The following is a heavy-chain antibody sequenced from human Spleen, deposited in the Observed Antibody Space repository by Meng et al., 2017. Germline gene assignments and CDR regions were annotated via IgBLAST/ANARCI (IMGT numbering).Heavy chain of an antibody. CDR2: ISASGST. D-gene: IGHD5/OR15-5a*01. CDR3: ARGAVKVSTDLNY. J-gene: IGHJ4*02. V-gene: IGHV4-4*07. CDR1: GGSISGYF. Sequence: VQLPESGPGLVKPSETLSLTCSVSGGSISGYFWTWVRQPAGKGPEWIGRISASGSTNHNPSLKSRVTMSVDTSKNQFSLKLTSVTAADTAVYYCARGAVKVSTDLNYWGQGTLVTVSS.